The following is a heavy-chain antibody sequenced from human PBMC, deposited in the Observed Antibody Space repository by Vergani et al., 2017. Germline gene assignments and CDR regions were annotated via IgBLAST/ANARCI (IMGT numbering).Heavy chain of an antibody. CDR1: GFTFSSYA. V-gene: IGHV3-23*01. CDR2: ISGSGGST. J-gene: IGHJ6*02. D-gene: IGHD6-13*01. Sequence: EVQLLESGGGLVQPGGSLRLSCAASGFTFSSYAMSWVRQAPGKGLEWVSAISGSGGSTYYADSVKGRFTISRDNSKNTLYLQMNSLRAEDTAVYYCAKYGSSNLYYYYGMDVWGQGTTVTVSS. CDR3: AKYGSSNLYYYYGMDV.